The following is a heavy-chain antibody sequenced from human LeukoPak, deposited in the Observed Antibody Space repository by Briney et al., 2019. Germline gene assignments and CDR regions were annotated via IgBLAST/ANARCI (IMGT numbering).Heavy chain of an antibody. J-gene: IGHJ6*03. V-gene: IGHV3-23*01. CDR1: GFTFSSYG. CDR3: AKGMGYASGSSYSYYYYMDV. CDR2: ISRSGGST. D-gene: IGHD3-10*01. Sequence: GGSLRLSCAASGFTFSSYGMSWVRQAPGKGLEWVSSISRSGGSTHYADSVKGRFTISRDNSKNMLSLQMNSLRAEDTAVYYCAKGMGYASGSSYSYYYYMDVWGKGTTVTISS.